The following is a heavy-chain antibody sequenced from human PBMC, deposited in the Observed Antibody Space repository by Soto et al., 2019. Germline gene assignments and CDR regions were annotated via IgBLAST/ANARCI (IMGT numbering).Heavy chain of an antibody. CDR3: ARIVGAHRRWLAP. D-gene: IGHD1-26*01. J-gene: IGHJ5*02. V-gene: IGHV1-18*01. CDR2: ISVYNGKT. CDR1: GYTFNSYG. Sequence: ASVKVSCKASGYTFNSYGISWVRQAPGQGLEWMGWISVYNGKTKYAQKLQGRVTMTTDTSTSTAYMELRSLRSDDTAVYYCARIVGAHRRWLAPWGQGTLVTVSS.